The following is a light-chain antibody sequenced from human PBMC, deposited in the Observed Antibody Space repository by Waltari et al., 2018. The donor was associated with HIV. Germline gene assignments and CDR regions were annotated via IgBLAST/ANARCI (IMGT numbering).Light chain of an antibody. CDR2: DVS. CDR1: SSDVGGYNY. Sequence: QSALTQPASVSGSPGQSITISCTGTSSDVGGYNYASWYQQHPGKAPKLMIYDVSNRPSGVSNRFAGSKSGNTASLTISGRQAEDEADYYCSSYTSSSTLVFGGGTKLTVL. J-gene: IGLJ2*01. V-gene: IGLV2-14*01. CDR3: SSYTSSSTLV.